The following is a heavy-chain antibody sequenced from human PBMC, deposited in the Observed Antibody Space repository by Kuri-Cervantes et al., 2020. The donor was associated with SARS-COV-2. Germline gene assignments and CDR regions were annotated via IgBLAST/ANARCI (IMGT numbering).Heavy chain of an antibody. CDR3: ARDYVVVLAATPYYYGMDV. Sequence: ASVKVSCKASGYTFNGYYMHWVRQAPGQGLEWMGWINPNSGGTNYAQKFQGRVTMTRDTSISTAYMELNRLRSDDTAVYYCARDYVVVLAATPYYYGMDVWGQGTTVTVSS. D-gene: IGHD2-15*01. CDR2: INPNSGGT. CDR1: GYTFNGYY. J-gene: IGHJ6*02. V-gene: IGHV1-2*02.